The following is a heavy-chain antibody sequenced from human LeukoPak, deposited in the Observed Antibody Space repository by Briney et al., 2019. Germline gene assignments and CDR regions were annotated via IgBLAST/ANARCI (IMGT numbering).Heavy chain of an antibody. CDR2: IYYSGST. J-gene: IGHJ4*02. Sequence: PSETLSLTCTVSGGSISDYYWSWIRQPPGKGLEYIGYIYYSGSTNYNPSLKSRVTISVDTSKNQFSLKLSSVTAADTAVYYCARWGSGYGGYFDHWGQGTLVTVSS. CDR1: GGSISDYY. V-gene: IGHV4-59*01. CDR3: ARWGSGYGGYFDH. D-gene: IGHD5-12*01.